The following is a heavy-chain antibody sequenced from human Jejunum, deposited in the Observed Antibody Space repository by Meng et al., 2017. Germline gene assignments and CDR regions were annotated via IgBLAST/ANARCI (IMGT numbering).Heavy chain of an antibody. CDR3: ARLRVSYSSSAANAY. V-gene: IGHV1-18*01. CDR2: ISAHNGDT. Sequence: ASVKVSCKASGYSFRSYGINWVRQAPGQGLEWMGWISAHNGDTKYAQNFQDRVTMTTDTSTSTVYMELRSLRSDDTAVYYCARLRVSYSSSAANAYWGQGTLVTVSS. J-gene: IGHJ4*02. CDR1: GYSFRSYG. D-gene: IGHD3-22*01.